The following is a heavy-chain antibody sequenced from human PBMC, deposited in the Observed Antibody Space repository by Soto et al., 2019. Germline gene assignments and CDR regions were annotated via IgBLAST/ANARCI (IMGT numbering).Heavy chain of an antibody. D-gene: IGHD2-15*01. CDR1: GFTFSSYA. CDR3: ARGDRGGSGSPASYYYSGLDV. J-gene: IGHJ6*02. Sequence: GSLILSCAASGFTFSSYAMSWVRQAPGKGLEWVSSVSAGGDMTYYSDSVKGRFTISRDDSNNALFLQMNSLRAEDTALYYCARGDRGGSGSPASYYYSGLDVWGQGTTVTVSS. V-gene: IGHV3-23*01. CDR2: VSAGGDMT.